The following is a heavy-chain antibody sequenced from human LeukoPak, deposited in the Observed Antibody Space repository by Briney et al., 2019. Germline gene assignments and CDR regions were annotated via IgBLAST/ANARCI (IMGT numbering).Heavy chain of an antibody. CDR1: GFTFSGSA. CDR3: ASSGSYYFDN. Sequence: GGSLRLSCAASGFTFSGSAIQWVRQASGRGLEWVGRIRTRPDSYATGYAASVKGRFTISRDDSRNTAYLQMNSLITEDTAVYYCASSGSYYFDNWGQGTLVTVSS. V-gene: IGHV3-73*01. J-gene: IGHJ4*02. CDR2: IRTRPDSYAT. D-gene: IGHD1-26*01.